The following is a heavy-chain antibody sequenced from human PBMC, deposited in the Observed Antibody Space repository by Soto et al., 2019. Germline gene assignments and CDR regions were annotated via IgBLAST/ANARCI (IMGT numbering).Heavy chain of an antibody. Sequence: GGSLRLSCAASGFTFSSYGMHWVRQAPGKGLEWVAVISYDGSNKYYADSVKGRFTISRDNSKNTLYLQMNSLRAEDTAVYYCAKNYDSSGYYSGLYYYGMDVWGQGT. D-gene: IGHD3-22*01. CDR2: ISYDGSNK. CDR1: GFTFSSYG. CDR3: AKNYDSSGYYSGLYYYGMDV. V-gene: IGHV3-30*18. J-gene: IGHJ6*02.